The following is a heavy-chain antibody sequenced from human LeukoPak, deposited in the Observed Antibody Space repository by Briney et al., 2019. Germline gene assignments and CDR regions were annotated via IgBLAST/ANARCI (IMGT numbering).Heavy chain of an antibody. CDR3: ARDRPGTYFDY. D-gene: IGHD1-26*01. J-gene: IGHJ4*02. CDR1: GGSISSSSYY. Sequence: SETLSLTCTVSGGSISSSSYYWGWIRQPPGKGLEWIGSIYYSGSTYYNPSLKSRVTISVDTSKNQFSLNLSSVTAADTAVYYCARDRPGTYFDYWGQGTLVTVSS. V-gene: IGHV4-39*02. CDR2: IYYSGST.